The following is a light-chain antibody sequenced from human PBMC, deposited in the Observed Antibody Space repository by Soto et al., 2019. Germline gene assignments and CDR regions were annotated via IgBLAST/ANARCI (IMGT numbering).Light chain of an antibody. CDR3: QHYHSYPYT. CDR2: DSS. CDR1: QPISTW. Sequence: DIQITQSPSTLSASVGDRGTSSCRASQPISTWVAWYQQKPGKAPKLLISDSSSLERGVPSRISGSGSGTDFALTISSLQPDDFATYYCQHYHSYPYTLGPGTKVDIK. V-gene: IGKV1-5*01. J-gene: IGKJ2*01.